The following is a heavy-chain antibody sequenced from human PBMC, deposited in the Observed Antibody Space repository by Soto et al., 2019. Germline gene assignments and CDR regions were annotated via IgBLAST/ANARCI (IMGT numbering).Heavy chain of an antibody. Sequence: QEQLVQSGAEVKKPGASVTISCKASGDTFSRHYIHWVRQAPVQGLEWMGVINPTGASTSYAQKFQGRVTVTRDTFTSTISMELRSLSSEDTAVYCCASDYIAYERHHRFDNWGQGTMVTVSS. J-gene: IGHJ3*02. CDR2: INPTGAST. CDR3: ASDYIAYERHHRFDN. CDR1: GDTFSRHY. V-gene: IGHV1-46*03. D-gene: IGHD5-12*01.